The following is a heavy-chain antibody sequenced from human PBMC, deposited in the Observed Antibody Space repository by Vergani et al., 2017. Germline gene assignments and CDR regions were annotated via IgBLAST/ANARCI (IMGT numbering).Heavy chain of an antibody. Sequence: EVQLVESGGGLVKPGGSLRLSCAASGFTFSSYSMNWVRQAPGKGLEWVSGISWNSGSIGYADSVKGRFTISRDNAKNSLYLQMNSLRAEDTALYYCAKGIDCSSTSCYSPWNAFDIWGQGTMVTVSS. J-gene: IGHJ3*02. V-gene: IGHV3-9*01. CDR2: ISWNSGSI. CDR1: GFTFSSYS. D-gene: IGHD2-2*01. CDR3: AKGIDCSSTSCYSPWNAFDI.